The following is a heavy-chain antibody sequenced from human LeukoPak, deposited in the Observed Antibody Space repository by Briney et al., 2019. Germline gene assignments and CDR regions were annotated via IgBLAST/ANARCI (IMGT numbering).Heavy chain of an antibody. V-gene: IGHV3-21*01. CDR2: ISSSSSYI. CDR1: GFTFSSYA. Sequence: PGGSLRLSCAASGFTFSSYAMSWVRQAPGKGLEWVSSISSSSSYIYYADSVKGRFTISRDNAKNSLYLQMNSLRAEDTAVYYCARAAGGYCSSTSCSAFDYWGQGTLVTVSS. J-gene: IGHJ4*02. CDR3: ARAAGGYCSSTSCSAFDY. D-gene: IGHD2-2*01.